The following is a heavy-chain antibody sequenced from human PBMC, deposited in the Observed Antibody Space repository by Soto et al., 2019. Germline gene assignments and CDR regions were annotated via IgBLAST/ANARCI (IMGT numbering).Heavy chain of an antibody. CDR1: GFAFNTYG. CDR3: ARDSKLSGNFLPSDY. D-gene: IGHD1-26*01. Sequence: GGSVRLSCVASGFAFNTYGMNWVRQAPGKGLEWVSSISTGSTYIYYADSVKGRFTISRDNAKNSLFLQMNSLGVEDMGVYYCARDSKLSGNFLPSDYWGRGTLVTVSS. J-gene: IGHJ4*02. V-gene: IGHV3-21*01. CDR2: ISTGSTYI.